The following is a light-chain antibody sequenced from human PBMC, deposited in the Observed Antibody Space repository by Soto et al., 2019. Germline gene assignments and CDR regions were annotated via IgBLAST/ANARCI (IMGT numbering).Light chain of an antibody. V-gene: IGKV3-11*01. CDR2: DAS. CDR1: QSVGDY. J-gene: IGKJ2*01. Sequence: EIVLTQSPATLSLSLGERATLSCRASQSVGDYLAWYQQQPGQPPRLLISDASNRAAGIPARFSGSGSGTDLTLTIRQPEADDFAVYYCQQRGNPYTFGQGTKLEIK. CDR3: QQRGNPYT.